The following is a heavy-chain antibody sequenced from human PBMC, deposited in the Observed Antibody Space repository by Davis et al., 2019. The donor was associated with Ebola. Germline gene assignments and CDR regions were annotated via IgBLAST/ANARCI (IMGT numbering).Heavy chain of an antibody. CDR2: IYTGDSDT. D-gene: IGHD1-20*01. V-gene: IGHV5-51*01. J-gene: IGHJ3*02. CDR3: ATLRRTITGMDDGFDI. CDR1: GNSFNTHG. Sequence: GESLKIYCKASGNSFNTHGIGWVRQLPAKGLEWMGIIYTGDSDTRYSPSFRGQVTISADKSIKTAFLQWSSLKASDTAMYYCATLRRTITGMDDGFDIWGQGTMVTVSS.